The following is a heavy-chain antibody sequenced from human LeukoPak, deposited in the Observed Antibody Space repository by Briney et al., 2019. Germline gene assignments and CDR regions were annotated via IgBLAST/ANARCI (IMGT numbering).Heavy chain of an antibody. CDR2: INTNTGNP. D-gene: IGHD2-8*01. J-gene: IGHJ6*03. Sequence: ASVKVSCKASGYTFTSYAMNWVRQAPGQGLEWMGWINTNTGNPTYAQGFTGRFVFSLDTSVSTAYLQISSLKPEDTAVYYCARGIGIGTELMVHGNMDVWGKGTTATVSS. V-gene: IGHV7-4-1*02. CDR3: ARGIGIGTELMVHGNMDV. CDR1: GYTFTSYA.